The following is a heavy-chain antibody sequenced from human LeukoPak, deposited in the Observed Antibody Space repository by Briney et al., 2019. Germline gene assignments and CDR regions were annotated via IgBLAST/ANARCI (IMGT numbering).Heavy chain of an antibody. Sequence: SETLSLTCAVYGGSFSGYYWSWIRQPPGKGLEWIGEINHNGSTNYNPSLKSRVTISVDPSKNQFSLKLSSVTAADTAVYYCASGIPYCSGGSCYSWYFDYWGQGTLVTVSS. V-gene: IGHV4-34*01. CDR2: INHNGST. J-gene: IGHJ4*02. D-gene: IGHD2-15*01. CDR1: GGSFSGYY. CDR3: ASGIPYCSGGSCYSWYFDY.